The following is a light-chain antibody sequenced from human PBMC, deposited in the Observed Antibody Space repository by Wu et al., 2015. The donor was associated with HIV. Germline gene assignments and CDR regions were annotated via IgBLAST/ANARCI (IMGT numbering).Light chain of an antibody. CDR1: ESIGH. J-gene: IGKJ5*01. Sequence: EIVLTQSPATLSLSPGDRATLSCRATESIGHLAWYQQKPGQAPRLLIYGASTRTDGIPDRFSASVSGADFTLMISRLEPEDSAVYYCHQYGTSSKITFGQGTRLEIK. CDR3: HQYGTSSKIT. V-gene: IGKV3-20*01. CDR2: GAS.